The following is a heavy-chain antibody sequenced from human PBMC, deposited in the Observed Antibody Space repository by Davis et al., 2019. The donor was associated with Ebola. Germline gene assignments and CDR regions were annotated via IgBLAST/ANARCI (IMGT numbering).Heavy chain of an antibody. Sequence: ASVKVSCKASGYTFTSYGISWVRQAPGQGHEWMGWISAYNGNTNYAQKLQGRVTMTTDTSTSTAYMELSSLRSDDTAVYYCARVFRPSDDVVVVYAIEGLDYWGQGTLVTVSS. CDR1: GYTFTSYG. CDR2: ISAYNGNT. J-gene: IGHJ4*02. V-gene: IGHV1-18*01. CDR3: ARVFRPSDDVVVVYAIEGLDY. D-gene: IGHD2-8*02.